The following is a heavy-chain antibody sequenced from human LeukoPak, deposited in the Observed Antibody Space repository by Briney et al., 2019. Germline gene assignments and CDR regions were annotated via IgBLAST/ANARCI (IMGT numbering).Heavy chain of an antibody. V-gene: IGHV3-7*05. J-gene: IGHJ4*02. CDR3: ARDGFGNPLGY. CDR2: IKQDGSEK. CDR1: GVTFSSYW. D-gene: IGHD4-23*01. Sequence: GGSLRLSCAGPGVTFSSYWMSWVRQAPGKGLEWVANIKQDGSEKYYVDSVKGRFTISRDNAKNSLYLQMNSLRAEDTAVYYCARDGFGNPLGYWGQGALVTVSS.